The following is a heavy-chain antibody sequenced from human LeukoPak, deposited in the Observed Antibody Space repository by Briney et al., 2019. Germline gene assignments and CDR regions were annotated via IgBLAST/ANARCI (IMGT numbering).Heavy chain of an antibody. CDR2: IHGSGST. CDR1: GGSLSGHH. Sequence: KPSQTLSLTCTVSGGSLSGHHWNWIRQPPGQGLDYVANIHGSGSTNYNPSLKRRVTITLDTSKKQFSLTLRSVTAADTAVYYCARDPGYNNWYNFVSWGRGTLVTVSS. CDR3: ARDPGYNNWYNFVS. D-gene: IGHD1-1*01. V-gene: IGHV4-59*11. J-gene: IGHJ4*02.